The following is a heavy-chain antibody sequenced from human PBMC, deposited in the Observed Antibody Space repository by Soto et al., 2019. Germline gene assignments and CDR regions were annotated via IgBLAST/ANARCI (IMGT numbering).Heavy chain of an antibody. CDR2: IIPILGIA. V-gene: IGHV1-69*04. CDR3: AFRDRGN. J-gene: IGHJ6*02. Sequence: GASVKVSCKASGYTFTIYAMHWVRQAPGQGLEWMGRIIPILGIANYAQKFQGRVTITADKSTSTAYMELSSLRSEDTAVYYCAFRDRGNWGQGTTVTVSS. CDR1: GYTFTIYA. D-gene: IGHD3-16*01.